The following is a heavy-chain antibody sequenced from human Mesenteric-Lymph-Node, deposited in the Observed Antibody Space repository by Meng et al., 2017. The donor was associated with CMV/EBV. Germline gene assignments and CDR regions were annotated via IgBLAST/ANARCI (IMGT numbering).Heavy chain of an antibody. CDR1: GYSVRSGYN. CDR2: IYHSGNT. Sequence: SETLSLTCSVSGYSVRSGYNWDWIRQSPGKGREWIGSIYHSGNTIYNPSLKSRVTLSIDTSKNQFTLKLLSVTAADTAVYYCARHSATAGDSWGQGTLVTSPQ. D-gene: IGHD5-18*01. J-gene: IGHJ4*02. V-gene: IGHV4-38-2*01. CDR3: ARHSATAGDS.